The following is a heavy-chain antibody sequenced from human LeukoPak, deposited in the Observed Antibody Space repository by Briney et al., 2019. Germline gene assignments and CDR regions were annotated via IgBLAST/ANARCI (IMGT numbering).Heavy chain of an antibody. J-gene: IGHJ6*03. V-gene: IGHV4-30-4*08. CDR2: IYYSGST. CDR1: GGSISSGDYY. Sequence: SQTLSLTCTVSGGSISSGDYYWRWIRQPPGKGLEWIGYIYYSGSTYYNPSLKSRVTISVDTSKNQFSLKLSSVTAADTAVYYCARVSCSSTSCYTGINEGYYYYYYMDVWGKGTTVTVSS. D-gene: IGHD2-2*02. CDR3: ARVSCSSTSCYTGINEGYYYYYYMDV.